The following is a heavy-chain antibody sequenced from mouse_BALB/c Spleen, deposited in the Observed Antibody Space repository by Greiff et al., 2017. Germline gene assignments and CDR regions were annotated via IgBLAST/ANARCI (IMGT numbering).Heavy chain of an antibody. J-gene: IGHJ4*01. CDR3: ARDYGNFPLYYAMDY. D-gene: IGHD2-1*01. V-gene: IGHV5-9-4*01. CDR1: GFTFSSYA. Sequence: DVKLVESGGGLVKPGGSLKLSCAASGFTFSSYAMSWVRQSPEKRLEWVAEISSGGSYTYYPDTVTGRFTISRDNAKNTLYLEMSSLRSEDTAMYYCARDYGNFPLYYAMDYWGQGTSVTVSS. CDR2: ISSGGSYT.